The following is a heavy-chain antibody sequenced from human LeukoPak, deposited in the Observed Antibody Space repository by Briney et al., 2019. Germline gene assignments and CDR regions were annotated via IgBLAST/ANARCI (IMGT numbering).Heavy chain of an antibody. Sequence: GALKLSCAASGFTFSGSAMHWVRQASGKGLEWVGRIRSKANSYATAYAASVKGRFTISRDDSKNTAYLQMNSLKTEDTAVYYCTSGYSGSYYRDYWGQGTLVTVSS. J-gene: IGHJ4*02. CDR3: TSGYSGSYYRDY. V-gene: IGHV3-73*01. D-gene: IGHD1-26*01. CDR1: GFTFSGSA. CDR2: IRSKANSYAT.